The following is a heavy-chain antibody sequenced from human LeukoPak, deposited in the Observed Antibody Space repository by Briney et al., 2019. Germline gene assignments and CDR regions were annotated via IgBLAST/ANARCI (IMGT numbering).Heavy chain of an antibody. V-gene: IGHV3-7*01. CDR1: GGTFSSYW. CDR3: GRDVSGIGMDV. D-gene: IGHD3-16*01. CDR2: IKRDGSEK. Sequence: ASVKVSCKASGGTFSSYWMSWVRQAPGKGLEWVANIKRDGSEKDYVDSVKGRFTISRDNAKNSLYLQMNSLRAEDTAVYYCGRDVSGIGMDVWGQGTTVTVSS. J-gene: IGHJ6*02.